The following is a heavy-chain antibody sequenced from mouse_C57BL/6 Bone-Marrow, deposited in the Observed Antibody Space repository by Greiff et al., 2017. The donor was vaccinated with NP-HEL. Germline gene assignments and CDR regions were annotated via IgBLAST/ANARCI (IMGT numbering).Heavy chain of an antibody. D-gene: IGHD1-1*02. CDR1: GYTFTNYW. CDR3: ARYYGHYYAMDY. CDR2: IYPGGGYT. Sequence: VQLQQSGAELVRPGTSVKMSCKASGYTFTNYWIGWAKQRPGHGLEWIGDIYPGGGYTNYNEKFKGKATLTADKSSSTAYMQFSSLTSEDSSIYYCARYYGHYYAMDYWGQGTSVTVSS. J-gene: IGHJ4*01. V-gene: IGHV1-63*01.